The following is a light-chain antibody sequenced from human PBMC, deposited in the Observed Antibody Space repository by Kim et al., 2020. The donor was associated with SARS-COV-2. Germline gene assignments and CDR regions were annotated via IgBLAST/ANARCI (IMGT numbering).Light chain of an antibody. CDR3: SSYIRGSTNYV. V-gene: IGLV2-14*01. J-gene: IGLJ1*01. CDR2: EVS. Sequence: SITISCTGTSSDVGGYKYVSWYQQHPGKAPKLVIYEVSNRPSGVSNRFSGSKSGNTASLTISGLHAEDEADYYCSSYIRGSTNYVFGTGTKVTVL. CDR1: SSDVGGYKY.